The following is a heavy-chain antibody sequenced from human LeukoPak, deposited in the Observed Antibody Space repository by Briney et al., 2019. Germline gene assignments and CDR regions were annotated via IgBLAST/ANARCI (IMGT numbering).Heavy chain of an antibody. V-gene: IGHV4-31*03. CDR2: IYYSGST. Sequence: SETLSLTCTVSGGSISSGGYYRSWIRQHPGKGLEWIGYIYYSGSTHYNPSLKSRVTISVDTSKNQFSLKLSSVTAADTAVCYCATNTPIFGDPNAFDIWGRGTMVTVSS. CDR3: ATNTPIFGDPNAFDI. D-gene: IGHD3-3*01. CDR1: GGSISSGGYY. J-gene: IGHJ3*02.